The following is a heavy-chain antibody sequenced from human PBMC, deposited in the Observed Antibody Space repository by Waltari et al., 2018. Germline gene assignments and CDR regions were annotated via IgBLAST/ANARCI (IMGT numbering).Heavy chain of an antibody. V-gene: IGHV3-15*01. D-gene: IGHD6-25*01. CDR1: GFSTATFQIAL. J-gene: IGHJ4*02. CDR3: VTDRGNFDY. CDR2: IKTNSEGATT. Sequence: EVQLVESGGGLVQPGGSLRLSCVVSGFSTATFQIALLCWVRQAPTGGLEWIGRIKTNSEGATTEFAAPLKGRFSISRDDSKKTLYLQLSSLEKDDTAVYYCVTDRGNFDYWGQGTLVTVSS.